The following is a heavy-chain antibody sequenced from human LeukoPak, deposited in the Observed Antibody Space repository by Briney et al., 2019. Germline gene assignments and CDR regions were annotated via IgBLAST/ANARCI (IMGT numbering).Heavy chain of an antibody. D-gene: IGHD5-18*01. Sequence: ASVKVSYKASGYTFTSYDINWVRQATGQGLEWMGWMNPNSGNTGYAQKFQGRVTITRNTSISTAYMELSSLRSEDTAVYYCASLTATHARSDAFDIWGQGTMVTVSS. CDR1: GYTFTSYD. CDR3: ASLTATHARSDAFDI. V-gene: IGHV1-8*03. CDR2: MNPNSGNT. J-gene: IGHJ3*02.